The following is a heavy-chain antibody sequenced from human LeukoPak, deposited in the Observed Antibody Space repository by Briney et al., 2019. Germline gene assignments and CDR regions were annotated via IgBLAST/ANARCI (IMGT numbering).Heavy chain of an antibody. Sequence: ASVKVSCKASGYTFTSYGISWVRQAPGQGLEWMGWISAYNGNTNYAQKLQGRVTMTTDTSTSTAYMELRSLRSDDTAVYYCARERGSTMYYYDSSGYPFDYWGQGTLVTVSS. CDR2: ISAYNGNT. V-gene: IGHV1-18*01. CDR3: ARERGSTMYYYDSSGYPFDY. CDR1: GYTFTSYG. D-gene: IGHD3-22*01. J-gene: IGHJ4*02.